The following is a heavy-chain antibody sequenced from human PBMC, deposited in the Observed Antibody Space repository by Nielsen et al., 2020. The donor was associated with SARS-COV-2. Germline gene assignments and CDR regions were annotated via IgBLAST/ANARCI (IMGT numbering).Heavy chain of an antibody. CDR2: IRYDGSNK. Sequence: DRQPPGKGLEWVAFIRYDGSNKYYADSVKGRFTISRDNSKNTLYLQMNSLRAEDTAVYYCAKDGGIVVVVAAHYGMDVWGQGTTVTVSS. V-gene: IGHV3-30*02. J-gene: IGHJ6*02. CDR3: AKDGGIVVVVAAHYGMDV. D-gene: IGHD2-15*01.